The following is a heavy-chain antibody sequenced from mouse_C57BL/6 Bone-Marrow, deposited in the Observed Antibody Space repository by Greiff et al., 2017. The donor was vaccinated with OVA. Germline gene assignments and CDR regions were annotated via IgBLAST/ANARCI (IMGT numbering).Heavy chain of an antibody. J-gene: IGHJ3*01. CDR3: AREGGLRAWFAY. D-gene: IGHD2-4*01. Sequence: EVMLVESGGGLVKPGGSLKLSCAASGFTFSSYAMSWVRQTPEKRLEWVATISDGGSYTYYPDNVKGRFTISRDNAKNNLYLQMSHLKSEDTAMDYCAREGGLRAWFAYWGQGTLVTVSA. CDR1: GFTFSSYA. CDR2: ISDGGSYT. V-gene: IGHV5-4*01.